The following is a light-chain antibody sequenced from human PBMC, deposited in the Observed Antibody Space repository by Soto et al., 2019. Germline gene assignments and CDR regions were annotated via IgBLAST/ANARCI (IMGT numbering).Light chain of an antibody. Sequence: EIVLTQSPAILSLSPGERATLSCGASQSIGSSYLAWYQQKPGLAPRLLIYDASSRATGIPDRFSGSGSGTDFTLTISRLEPEDFAVYFCQQYGNSSPVTFDQGTRLEIK. V-gene: IGKV3D-20*01. J-gene: IGKJ5*01. CDR2: DAS. CDR1: QSIGSSY. CDR3: QQYGNSSPVT.